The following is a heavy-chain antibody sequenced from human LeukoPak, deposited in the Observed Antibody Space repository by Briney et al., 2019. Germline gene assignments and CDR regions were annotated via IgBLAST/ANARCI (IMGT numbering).Heavy chain of an antibody. CDR2: INHSGST. J-gene: IGHJ4*02. CDR1: GGSFSGYY. D-gene: IGHD3-22*01. CDR3: ARDPDYYDSSGG. V-gene: IGHV4-34*01. Sequence: SETLSLTCAVYGGSFSGYYWSWIRQPPGKGLEWIGEINHSGSTNYNPSLKSRVTISVDTSKNQFSLKLSSVTAADTAVYYCARDPDYYDSSGGWGQGTLVTVSS.